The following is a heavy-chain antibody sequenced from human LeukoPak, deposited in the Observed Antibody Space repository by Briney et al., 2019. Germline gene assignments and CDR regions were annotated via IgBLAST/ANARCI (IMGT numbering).Heavy chain of an antibody. CDR2: IKQDGSEK. D-gene: IGHD1-26*01. J-gene: IGHJ5*02. Sequence: PGGSLRLSCAASGFTFSSYWMSWVRQAPGKGLEWVANIKQDGSEKYYVDSVKGRFTISRDNAKNSLYLQMNSLRAEDTAVYYCARITGMGGATGFDPWGQGTLVTVSS. CDR3: ARITGMGGATGFDP. CDR1: GFTFSSYW. V-gene: IGHV3-7*01.